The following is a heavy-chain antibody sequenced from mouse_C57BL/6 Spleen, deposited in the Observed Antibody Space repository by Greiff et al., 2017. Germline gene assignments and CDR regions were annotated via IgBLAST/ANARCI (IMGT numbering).Heavy chain of an antibody. CDR1: GYTFTSYW. CDR2: IDPSDSYT. D-gene: IGHD1-1*01. Sequence: QVQLQQPGAELVRPGTSVKLSCKASGYTFTSYWMHWVKQRPGQGLEWIGVIDPSDSYTNYNQKFKGKATLTVDTSSSTAYMQLSSLTSEDSAVYYCARRGITTVVANGAMDYWGQGTSVTVSS. V-gene: IGHV1-59*01. CDR3: ARRGITTVVANGAMDY. J-gene: IGHJ4*01.